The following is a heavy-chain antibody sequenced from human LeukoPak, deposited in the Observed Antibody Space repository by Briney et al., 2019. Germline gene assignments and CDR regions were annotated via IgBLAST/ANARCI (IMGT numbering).Heavy chain of an antibody. CDR3: ARSSKTYYFYDMDV. CDR2: IYYTGTT. Sequence: SETLSLTCTVSGGSINNHYWSWIRQPPGKGLEWIGSIYYTGTTYYNPSLKSRVTMSVDTSKNQFSLKLSSVTAADTAVYSCARSSKTYYFYDMDVWGQGTTVTVSS. V-gene: IGHV4-59*04. CDR1: GGSINNHY. J-gene: IGHJ6*02.